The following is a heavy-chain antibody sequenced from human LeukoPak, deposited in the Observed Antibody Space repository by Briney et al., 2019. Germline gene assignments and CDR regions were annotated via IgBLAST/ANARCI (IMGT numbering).Heavy chain of an antibody. CDR1: GGSISSYY. V-gene: IGHV4-59*01. Sequence: SQTLSLTCTVSGGSISSYYWSWIRQPPGKGLEWIGYIYYSGSTNYNPSLKSRVTISVDTSKKQFSLKVRSVTAADTAVYYCARRDSPFDLWGRGTLVTVS. CDR2: IYYSGST. J-gene: IGHJ2*01. CDR3: ARRDSPFDL. D-gene: IGHD3-22*01.